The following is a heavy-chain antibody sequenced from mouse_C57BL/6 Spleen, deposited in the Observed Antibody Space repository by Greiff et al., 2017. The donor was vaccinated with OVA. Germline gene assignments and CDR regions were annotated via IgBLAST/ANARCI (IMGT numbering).Heavy chain of an antibody. J-gene: IGHJ2*01. CDR1: GFTFSDYY. CDR3: ARGGDPQMFDY. Sequence: EVKLVESEGGLVQPGSSMKLSCTASGFTFSDYYMAWVRQVPEKGLEWVANINYDGSSTYYLDSLKSRFIISRDNAKNILYLQMSSLKSEDTATYYCARGGDPQMFDYWGQGTTLTVSS. V-gene: IGHV5-16*01. CDR2: INYDGSST. D-gene: IGHD3-3*01.